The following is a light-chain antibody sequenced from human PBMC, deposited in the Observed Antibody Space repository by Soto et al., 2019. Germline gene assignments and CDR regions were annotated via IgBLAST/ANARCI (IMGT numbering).Light chain of an antibody. CDR1: QSVSTRY. V-gene: IGKV3-20*01. CDR2: AAS. Sequence: ESMLTQSPGTLSLSPGERATLSCRASQSVSTRYLAWYQQKPGQAPRLLIYAASIRATGIPDRFSGSGSGTSISLTISRLGPEECAVYYSHQVGSSPPAFTFGQGTKLEI. CDR3: HQVGSSPPAFT. J-gene: IGKJ2*01.